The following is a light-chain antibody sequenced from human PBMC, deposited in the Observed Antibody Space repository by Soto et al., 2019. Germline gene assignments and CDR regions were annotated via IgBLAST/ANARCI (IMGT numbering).Light chain of an antibody. Sequence: QSALTQPASVSGSPGQSITISCTGTSSDVGTHNYVSWYQHHPGKAPRLIIYDVSIRPSGVSHRFSASKSGSTASLTISGLQAEDEADYFCSSHSSSATHVVFGGGTKLTVL. CDR2: DVS. CDR3: SSHSSSATHVV. CDR1: SSDVGTHNY. J-gene: IGLJ3*02. V-gene: IGLV2-14*03.